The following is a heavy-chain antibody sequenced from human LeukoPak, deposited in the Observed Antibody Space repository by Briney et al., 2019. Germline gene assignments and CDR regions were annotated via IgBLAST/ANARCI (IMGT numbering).Heavy chain of an antibody. CDR1: GFTFDDYG. D-gene: IGHD3-10*01. CDR2: INWNGGST. J-gene: IGHJ4*02. Sequence: RSGGSLRLSCAASGFTFDDYGMSWVRQAPGKGLEWVSGINWNGGSTGYADSVKGRFAISRDNAKNSLYLRMNSLRAEDTALYYCARALFTPRGYWGQGTLVTVSS. V-gene: IGHV3-20*04. CDR3: ARALFTPRGY.